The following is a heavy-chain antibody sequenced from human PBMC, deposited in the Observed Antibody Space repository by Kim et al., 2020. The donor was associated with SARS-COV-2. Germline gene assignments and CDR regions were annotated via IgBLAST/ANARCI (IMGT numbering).Heavy chain of an antibody. V-gene: IGHV3-48*02. CDR3: ARHKGVGFDY. CDR2: ITSSSSTI. J-gene: IGHJ4*02. D-gene: IGHD1-26*01. CDR1: GFTFSSYS. Sequence: GGSLRLSCAASGFTFSSYSMNWVRQAPGKGLEWVSFITSSSSTIYYADSVKGRFTISRDNAKNSLYLQMNSLRDDDTAVYYCARHKGVGFDYWGQGTLVTVSS.